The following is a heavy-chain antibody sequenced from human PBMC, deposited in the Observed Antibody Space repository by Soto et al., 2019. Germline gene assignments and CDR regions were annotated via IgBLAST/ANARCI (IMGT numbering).Heavy chain of an antibody. Sequence: SGPTLVNPTPTLTLTCTCSGFSLSISGMCVRWFRQPPGKALEWLALIDWEEVKCYSTSLKTRLVISKDTTKNQVVLTMTNMDPMDRAKYYSARTVRLGNCSSTSCPYYYYYGMDVWGQGTTVTVSS. V-gene: IGHV2-70*01. CDR1: GFSLSISGMC. J-gene: IGHJ6*02. CDR2: IDWEEVK. D-gene: IGHD2-2*01. CDR3: ARTVRLGNCSSTSCPYYYYYGMDV.